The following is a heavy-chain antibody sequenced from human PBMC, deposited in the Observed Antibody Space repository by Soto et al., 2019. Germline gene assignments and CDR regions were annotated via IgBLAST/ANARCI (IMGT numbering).Heavy chain of an antibody. Sequence: SPRLFRAASGFTFGDYAMHWVRQAPGKGLEWVSGISWNSGSIGYADSVKGRFTISRDNAKNSLYLQMNSLRAEDTALYYCAKDKRAVAGYYMDVWGKGTTVTV. J-gene: IGHJ6*03. CDR1: GFTFGDYA. V-gene: IGHV3-9*01. CDR3: AKDKRAVAGYYMDV. D-gene: IGHD6-19*01. CDR2: ISWNSGSI.